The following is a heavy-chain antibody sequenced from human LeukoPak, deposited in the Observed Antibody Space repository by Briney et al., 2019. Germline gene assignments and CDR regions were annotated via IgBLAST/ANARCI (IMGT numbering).Heavy chain of an antibody. D-gene: IGHD3-9*01. CDR1: GGSISSGDYY. V-gene: IGHV4-30-4*01. CDR3: VRDKGYDILTGYYFDP. CDR2: IYYSGST. J-gene: IGHJ5*02. Sequence: SETLSLTCTVSGGSISSGDYYWSWIRQPPGKGLEWIGYIYYSGSTYYNPSLKSRVTISVDTSKNQFSLKLSSVTAADTAVYYCVRDKGYDILTGYYFDPWGHGTLVTVSS.